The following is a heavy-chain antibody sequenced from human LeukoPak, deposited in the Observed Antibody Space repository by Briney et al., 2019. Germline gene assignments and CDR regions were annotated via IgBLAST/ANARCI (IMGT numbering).Heavy chain of an antibody. J-gene: IGHJ4*02. Sequence: AGGSLRLSCAASGFTFSNYALSWVRQAPGKGLEWVAVIWYDGSNKYYADSVKGRFTISRDNSKNTLYLQMNSLRAEDTAVYYCARDFGVAGGPDYWGQGTLVTVSS. D-gene: IGHD3-3*01. CDR1: GFTFSNYA. V-gene: IGHV3-33*08. CDR3: ARDFGVAGGPDY. CDR2: IWYDGSNK.